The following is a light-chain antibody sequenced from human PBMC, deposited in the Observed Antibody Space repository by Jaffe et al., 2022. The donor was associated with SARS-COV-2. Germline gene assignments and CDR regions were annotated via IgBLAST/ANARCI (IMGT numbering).Light chain of an antibody. J-gene: IGLJ2*01. Sequence: SYKLTQPPSVSVSPGHIVTITCSGEKLEDKYVSWYQQKPGQSPVLVIYQDRMRPSGIPERFSGSNSVNTATLTISGPQAMDEADYYCQAWDSGDVVFGGGTKLTVL. CDR3: QAWDSGDVV. CDR2: QDR. CDR1: KLEDKY. V-gene: IGLV3-1*01.